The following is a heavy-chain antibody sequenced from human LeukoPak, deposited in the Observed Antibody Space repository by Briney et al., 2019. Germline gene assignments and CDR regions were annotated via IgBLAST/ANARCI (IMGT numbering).Heavy chain of an antibody. V-gene: IGHV3-23*01. J-gene: IGHJ5*02. Sequence: GGSLRLSCAASGFTFSSYAMSWVRQAPGKGLEWVSAISGSGGSTYYADSVKGRFTISRDNSKNTLYLQMNSLRAGDTAVYYCAKDRDMITFGGAWGQGTLVTVSS. CDR3: AKDRDMITFGGA. D-gene: IGHD3-16*01. CDR2: ISGSGGST. CDR1: GFTFSSYA.